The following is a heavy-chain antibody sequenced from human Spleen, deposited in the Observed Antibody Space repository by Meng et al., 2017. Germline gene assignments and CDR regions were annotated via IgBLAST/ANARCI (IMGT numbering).Heavy chain of an antibody. D-gene: IGHD5-18*01. CDR3: ARTRVVGYSYAQTWILGH. CDR1: GFTFGSYA. Sequence: GGSLRLSCAASGFTFGSYAMHWVRQAPGKGLEWVAVISYDGSNTYYADSVKGRFTISRDNSKNTLYLQMNSLRAEYTAVYYCARTRVVGYSYAQTWILGHWGQGTLVTVSS. CDR2: ISYDGSNT. V-gene: IGHV3-30*04. J-gene: IGHJ4*02.